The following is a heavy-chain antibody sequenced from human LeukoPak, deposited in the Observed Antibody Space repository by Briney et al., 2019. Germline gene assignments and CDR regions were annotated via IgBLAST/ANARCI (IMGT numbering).Heavy chain of an antibody. CDR1: GFAFRSYW. CDR3: TRDYDFGPPDY. Sequence: GGSLRLSCEGSGFAFRSYWLSWVRQAPGKGLEWVAKIKKDGSEKYYAESVKGRFTISRDNAKNSLHVQMNSLRAEDMAVDFCTRDYDFGPPDYWGQGTLVSVSS. V-gene: IGHV3-7*01. D-gene: IGHD3-3*01. CDR2: IKKDGSEK. J-gene: IGHJ4*02.